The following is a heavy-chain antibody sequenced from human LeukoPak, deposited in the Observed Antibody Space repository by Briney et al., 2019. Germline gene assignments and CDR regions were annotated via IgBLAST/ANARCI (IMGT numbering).Heavy chain of an antibody. CDR3: AKSPNSGSYGSFDY. J-gene: IGHJ4*02. Sequence: GGSLRLSCAASGFTFSKYVMHWVRQAPGKGLEWVSLVWYDGRNEDYADSVKGRFTISRDNSKNTLYLQMNSLRAEDTAVYYCAKSPNSGSYGSFDYWGQGTLVTVSS. V-gene: IGHV3-33*06. CDR2: VWYDGRNE. D-gene: IGHD1-26*01. CDR1: GFTFSKYV.